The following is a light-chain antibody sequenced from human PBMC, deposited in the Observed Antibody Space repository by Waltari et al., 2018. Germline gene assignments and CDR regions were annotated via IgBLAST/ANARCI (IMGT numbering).Light chain of an antibody. CDR2: DVS. Sequence: QSALTQPASLSGSPGQSITISCTGTSSDVGGYNYVSWFQQHPAKAPNLIIYDVSKRPSGVSNRFSGSKSGNTASLTISGLQAEDEADYYCSSYTSSSTLLFGGGTKLTVL. J-gene: IGLJ2*01. CDR1: SSDVGGYNY. CDR3: SSYTSSSTLL. V-gene: IGLV2-14*01.